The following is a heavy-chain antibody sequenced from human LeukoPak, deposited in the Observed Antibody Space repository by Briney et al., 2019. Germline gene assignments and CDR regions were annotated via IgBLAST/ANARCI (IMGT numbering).Heavy chain of an antibody. J-gene: IGHJ4*02. CDR2: IYYSGST. Sequence: SETLSLTCTVSGGSISSSSHYWGWIRQPPGKGLEWIGSIYYSGSTYYNPSLKSRVTISVDTSKNQFSLKLSSVTAADTAVYYCARYYYDSSGYDYWGQGTLVTVSS. D-gene: IGHD3-22*01. CDR3: ARYYYDSSGYDY. V-gene: IGHV4-39*01. CDR1: GGSISSSSHY.